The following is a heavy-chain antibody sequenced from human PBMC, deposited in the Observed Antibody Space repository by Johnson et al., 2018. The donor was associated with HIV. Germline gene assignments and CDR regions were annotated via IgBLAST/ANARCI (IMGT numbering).Heavy chain of an antibody. D-gene: IGHD6-13*01. CDR2: ISYDGSNK. J-gene: IGHJ3*02. Sequence: QMLLVESGGDLVQPGGSLRLSCAASGFTFSSYAMHWVRQAPGKGLEWVAVISYDGSNKYYADSVKGRFTISRDNSKNTLYLQMNSLRAEDTAVYYCARDGGIAATDAFDIWGQGTMVTVSS. CDR1: GFTFSSYA. CDR3: ARDGGIAATDAFDI. V-gene: IGHV3-30*04.